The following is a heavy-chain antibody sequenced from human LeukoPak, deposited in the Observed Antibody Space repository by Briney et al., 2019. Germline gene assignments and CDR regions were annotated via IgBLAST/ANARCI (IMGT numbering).Heavy chain of an antibody. CDR1: GYTFTSYG. D-gene: IGHD3-16*01. V-gene: IGHV1-18*01. J-gene: IGHJ4*02. CDR3: ARHGGVGPKRDYFGY. CDR2: ISAYNGNT. Sequence: GASVKVSCKASGYTFTSYGISWVRQAPGQGLEWMGWISAYNGNTNYAQKLQGRVTMTTDTSTSTAHMELRSLTSDDTAVYYCARHGGVGPKRDYFGYWGPGTLVTVSS.